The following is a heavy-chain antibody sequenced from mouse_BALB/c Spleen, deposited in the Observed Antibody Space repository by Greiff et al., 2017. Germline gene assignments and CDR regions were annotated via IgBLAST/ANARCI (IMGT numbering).Heavy chain of an antibody. V-gene: IGHV3-6*02. CDR3: ARGKGFYDYDGDY. Sequence: EVQLQESGPGLVKPSQSLSLTCSVTGYSITSGYYWNWIRQFPGNKLEWMGYISYDGSNNYNPSLKNRISITRDTSKNQFFLKLNSVTTEDTATYYCARGKGFYDYDGDYWGQGTTLTVSS. J-gene: IGHJ2*01. D-gene: IGHD2-4*01. CDR2: ISYDGSN. CDR1: GYSITSGYY.